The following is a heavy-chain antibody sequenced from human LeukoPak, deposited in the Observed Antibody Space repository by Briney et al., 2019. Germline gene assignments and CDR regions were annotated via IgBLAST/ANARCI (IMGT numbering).Heavy chain of an antibody. Sequence: KSSQTLSLTCTVSGGSISSGGYYWSWIRQPPGKGLEWIGYIYHSGSTYYNPSLKSRVTISVDTSKNQFSLKLSSVTAADTAVYYCARAEKYSSGPWDWGQGTLVTVSS. CDR2: IYHSGST. CDR3: ARAEKYSSGPWD. V-gene: IGHV4-30-2*01. D-gene: IGHD6-19*01. J-gene: IGHJ4*02. CDR1: GGSISSGGYY.